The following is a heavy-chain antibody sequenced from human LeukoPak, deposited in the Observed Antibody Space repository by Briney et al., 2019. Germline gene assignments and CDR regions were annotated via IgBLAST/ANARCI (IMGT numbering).Heavy chain of an antibody. Sequence: PSETLSLTCSVAGVSISSYYWSWIRQPPGKGLEWIGYIYYSGSTNYNPSLKSRVTMSVDSSTNQFSLKLSSVTAADTAVYYCARDSTAANWFDPWGQGTLVTVSS. CDR3: ARDSTAANWFDP. CDR2: IYYSGST. D-gene: IGHD2-15*01. J-gene: IGHJ5*02. V-gene: IGHV4-59*01. CDR1: GVSISSYY.